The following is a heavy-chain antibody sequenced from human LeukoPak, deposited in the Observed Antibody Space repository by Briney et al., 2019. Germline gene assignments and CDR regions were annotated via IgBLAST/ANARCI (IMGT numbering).Heavy chain of an antibody. CDR2: IKSKTDGGTT. J-gene: IGHJ3*02. Sequence: GGSLRLSCAASGFTFSNVWMSWVRQAPGKGLEWVGRIKSKTDGGTTDYVAPVKGRSTISRDDSKNTLYLQMNSLKTEDTAVYYCTTPLRLWAFDIWGQGTMVTVSS. CDR1: GFTFSNVW. V-gene: IGHV3-15*01. D-gene: IGHD5/OR15-5a*01. CDR3: TTPLRLWAFDI.